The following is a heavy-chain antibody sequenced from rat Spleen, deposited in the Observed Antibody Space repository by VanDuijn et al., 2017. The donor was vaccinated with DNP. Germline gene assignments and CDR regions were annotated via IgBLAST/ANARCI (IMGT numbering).Heavy chain of an antibody. CDR3: TTESTYYGYFDY. CDR1: GFTFSDYY. Sequence: EVQLVESGGGLVQPGRSMKLSCAASGFTFSDYYMAWVRQAPKRGLEWVATITYDGTKTFYRDSVKGRFTIARDSAKDTLYLQMDSLRSEDTATNYCTTESTYYGYFDYWGQGVMVPVSS. V-gene: IGHV5S10*01. J-gene: IGHJ2*01. D-gene: IGHD1-9*01. CDR2: ITYDGTKT.